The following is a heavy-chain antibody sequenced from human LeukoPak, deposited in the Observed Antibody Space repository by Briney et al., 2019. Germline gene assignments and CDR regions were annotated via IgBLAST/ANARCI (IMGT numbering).Heavy chain of an antibody. Sequence: ASVKVSCKASGYTFTGYYIHWVRQGPGQGLEWMGWINPNSGGTSYAQKFQGRVTMTRDTSISTAYMELSSLRSDDTAMYYCARDWAAGTVVNWFDPWGQGTLVTVSS. CDR2: INPNSGGT. CDR3: ARDWAAGTVVNWFDP. J-gene: IGHJ5*02. D-gene: IGHD6-13*01. CDR1: GYTFTGYY. V-gene: IGHV1-2*02.